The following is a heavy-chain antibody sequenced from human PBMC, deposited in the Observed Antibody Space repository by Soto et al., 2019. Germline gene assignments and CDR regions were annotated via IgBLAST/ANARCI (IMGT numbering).Heavy chain of an antibody. Sequence: GASVKVSCKASGYTFTSYGISWVRQAPGQGLEWMGWISAYNGNTNYAQKLQGRVTMTADTSTSTAYMELRSLRSDDTAVYYCARDGAEQQLPYYYYYGMDVWGQGTTVTV. CDR1: GYTFTSYG. D-gene: IGHD6-13*01. CDR2: ISAYNGNT. V-gene: IGHV1-18*01. J-gene: IGHJ6*02. CDR3: ARDGAEQQLPYYYYYGMDV.